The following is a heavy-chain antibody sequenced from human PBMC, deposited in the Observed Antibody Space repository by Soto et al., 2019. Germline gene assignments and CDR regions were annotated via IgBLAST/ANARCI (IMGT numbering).Heavy chain of an antibody. D-gene: IGHD2-21*01. Sequence: QVQLQESGPGLVKPSQTLSLTCTVSGGSISSGDYYWSWIRQPPGKGLEWIGYIYFTGSFYYNSSLQSRVSISLDSSQNQFSLNLRSVTAADTAVYYCARGGGELPRCLAYWGQGTLVTVSS. CDR1: GGSISSGDYY. V-gene: IGHV4-30-4*01. CDR3: ARGGGELPRCLAY. CDR2: IYFTGSF. J-gene: IGHJ4*02.